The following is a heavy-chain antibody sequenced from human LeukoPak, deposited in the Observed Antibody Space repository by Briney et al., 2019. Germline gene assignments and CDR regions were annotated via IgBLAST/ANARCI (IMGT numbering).Heavy chain of an antibody. CDR3: ARVVVVAPDY. Sequence: GGSLRLSCAASGFTFSSYSMNWVRHAPAKGLEWVSSISSSSSYIYYADSVKGRFTNSRDNAKNALYLQMNSLRAEDTAVYYCARVVVVAPDYWGEGALVTVPS. V-gene: IGHV3-21*01. CDR1: GFTFSSYS. CDR2: ISSSSSYI. D-gene: IGHD2-2*01. J-gene: IGHJ4*02.